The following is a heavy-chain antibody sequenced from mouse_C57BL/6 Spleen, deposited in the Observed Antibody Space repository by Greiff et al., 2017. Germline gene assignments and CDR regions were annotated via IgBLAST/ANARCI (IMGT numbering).Heavy chain of an antibody. CDR1: GFTFSSYA. J-gene: IGHJ4*01. V-gene: IGHV5-4*01. CDR2: ISDGGSYT. D-gene: IGHD2-1*01. Sequence: DVHLVESGGGLVKPGGSLKLSCAASGFTFSSYAMSWVRQTPEKRLEWVATISDGGSYTYYPDNVKGRFTISRDNAKNNLYLQMSHLKSEDTAMYYCARDGNYGGDYAMDYWGQGTSVTVSS. CDR3: ARDGNYGGDYAMDY.